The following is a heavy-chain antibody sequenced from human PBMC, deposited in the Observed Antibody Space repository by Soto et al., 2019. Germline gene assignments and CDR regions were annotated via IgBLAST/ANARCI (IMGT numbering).Heavy chain of an antibody. CDR2: IHYSGST. J-gene: IGHJ4*02. CDR1: DGSISSYY. V-gene: IGHV4-59*01. CDR3: ARGTGGWYFDY. Sequence: LSLTWTVSDGSISSYYWGWIRQPPGKGLEWVGQIHYSGSTNYNPSLKSRVTISVDTSKNQFSLNLRSVTAADTALYFCARGTGGWYFDYWGQGTLVTVSS. D-gene: IGHD6-19*01.